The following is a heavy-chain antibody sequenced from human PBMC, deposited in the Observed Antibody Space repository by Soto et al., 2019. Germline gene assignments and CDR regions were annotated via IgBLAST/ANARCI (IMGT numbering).Heavy chain of an antibody. V-gene: IGHV3-7*01. CDR1: GFTFVSYW. CDR2: IKQDGTEK. CDR3: ARGRYYFDL. J-gene: IGHJ4*03. Sequence: EQLVESGGGLVRPGGSLRLSCAASGFTFVSYWMSWVRQAPGKGLEWVARIKQDGTEKDYVDSVKGRFTLSRDNTKTSVFLQMNRLRDEDTAVYYCARGRYYFDLWGLGNLVTVS. D-gene: IGHD1-26*01.